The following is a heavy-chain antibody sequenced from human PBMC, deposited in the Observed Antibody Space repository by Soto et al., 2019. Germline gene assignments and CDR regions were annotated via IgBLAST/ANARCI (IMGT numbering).Heavy chain of an antibody. CDR1: GFTVSSNY. CDR2: IYSGGST. CDR3: ARTGAVAGYYYYYGMDV. D-gene: IGHD6-19*01. J-gene: IGHJ6*02. V-gene: IGHV3-53*01. Sequence: HPGGSLRLSCAASGFTVSSNYMSWVRQAPGKGLEWVSVIYSGGSTYYADSVKGRFTISRDNSKNTLYLQMNSLRAEDTAAYYCARTGAVAGYYYYYGMDVWGQGTTVTVSS.